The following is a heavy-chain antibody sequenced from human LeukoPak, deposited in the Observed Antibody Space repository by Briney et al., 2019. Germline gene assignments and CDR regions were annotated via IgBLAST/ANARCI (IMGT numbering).Heavy chain of an antibody. CDR1: GYTFTSYD. V-gene: IGHV1-8*01. D-gene: IGHD4-23*01. Sequence: ASVKVSCKASGYTFTSYDINWVRQATGQGLEWMGCMNPHSGTTGSAQKYQGRLNMTRTTSINTAYMELSSLRTEDTAVYYCAKFKRQTTVVTSGFDPWGQGTLVTVSS. J-gene: IGHJ5*02. CDR2: MNPHSGTT. CDR3: AKFKRQTTVVTSGFDP.